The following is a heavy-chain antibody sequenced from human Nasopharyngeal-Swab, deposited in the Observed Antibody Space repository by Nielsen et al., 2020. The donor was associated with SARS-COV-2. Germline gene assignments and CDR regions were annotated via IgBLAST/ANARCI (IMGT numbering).Heavy chain of an antibody. J-gene: IGHJ4*02. CDR1: GLTVSSNY. CDR3: VGNSGWLLEH. V-gene: IGHV3-53*01. CDR2: IYSGGST. Sequence: GGSLRLSCAASGLTVSSNYMSWVRQAPGKGLEWVSVIYSGGSTYYADSVKGRFTISRDNPKNSLYLQMNSLRAEDTAVYYCVGNSGWLLEHWGQGTLVTVSS. D-gene: IGHD6-19*01.